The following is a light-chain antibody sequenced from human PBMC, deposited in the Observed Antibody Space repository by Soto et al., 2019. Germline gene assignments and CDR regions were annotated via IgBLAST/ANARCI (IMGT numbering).Light chain of an antibody. V-gene: IGLV2-14*01. CDR1: SSDVGGYNY. CDR3: CSYRTSSTPDV. Sequence: QSALTQPASVSGSPGQSITISCTGTSSDVGGYNYVSWYQQHPGKAPKLIIYDVSNRPSGVSNRFSGFKSGNTASLTISGLQAEDEADYHCCSYRTSSTPDVFGTGTKVTVL. CDR2: DVS. J-gene: IGLJ1*01.